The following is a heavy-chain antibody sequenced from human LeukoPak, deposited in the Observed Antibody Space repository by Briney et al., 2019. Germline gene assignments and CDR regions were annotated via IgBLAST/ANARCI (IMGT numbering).Heavy chain of an antibody. D-gene: IGHD2-2*01. V-gene: IGHV3-74*01. CDR1: GFTFSSYW. CDR3: GRETSTSFDI. CDR2: INSNGSST. Sequence: PGGSLRLSCAASGFTFSSYWMHWVGQAPGKGLVGVSRINSNGSSTSYADSVKGRFTISRDNAKNTLYLQMNSLRAEDTAVYYCGRETSTSFDIWGQGTMVTVSS. J-gene: IGHJ3*02.